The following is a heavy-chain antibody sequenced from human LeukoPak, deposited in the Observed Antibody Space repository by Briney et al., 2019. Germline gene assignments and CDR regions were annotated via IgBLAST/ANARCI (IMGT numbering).Heavy chain of an antibody. CDR2: IETSGNT. Sequence: GGSLRLSCAGSGFTFSSYPMTWVRQAPGKGLDWVSTIETSGNTDYADSVKGRFTISRDNSRNTLYLQMNSLRAEDTAVYFCAKYSRPSSRVFDYWGQGTLATVSP. D-gene: IGHD6-13*01. V-gene: IGHV3-23*01. CDR1: GFTFSSYP. J-gene: IGHJ4*02. CDR3: AKYSRPSSRVFDY.